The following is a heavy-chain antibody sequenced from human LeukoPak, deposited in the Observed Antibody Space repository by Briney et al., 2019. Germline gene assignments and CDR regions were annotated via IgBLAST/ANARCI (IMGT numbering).Heavy chain of an antibody. CDR1: GGSVSSGSYY. J-gene: IGHJ5*02. CDR2: IYYSGST. V-gene: IGHV4-61*01. Sequence: SETLSLTCTVSGGSVSSGSYYWSWIRQPPGKGLEWIVYIYYSGSTNYNPSLKSRVTISVDTSKNQFSLKLSSVTAADTAVYYCARAGHYDFWSGYYRGASNWFDPWGQGTLVTVSS. CDR3: ARAGHYDFWSGYYRGASNWFDP. D-gene: IGHD3-3*01.